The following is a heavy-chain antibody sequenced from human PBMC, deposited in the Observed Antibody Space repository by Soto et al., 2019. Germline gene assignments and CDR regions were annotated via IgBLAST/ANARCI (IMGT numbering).Heavy chain of an antibody. J-gene: IGHJ4*02. V-gene: IGHV1-46*01. CDR2: INPSGGST. D-gene: IGHD2-8*01. CDR3: ARPPYPGCINAVCYPLDF. Sequence: ASVKVSCKASGGTFSSYAISWVRQAPGQGLEWMGGINPSGGSTNYAQKLQGRVAMTRDTSTSTVYMELNSLRSEDTAVYYCARPPYPGCINAVCYPLDFWGQGTLVTVSS. CDR1: GGTFSSYA.